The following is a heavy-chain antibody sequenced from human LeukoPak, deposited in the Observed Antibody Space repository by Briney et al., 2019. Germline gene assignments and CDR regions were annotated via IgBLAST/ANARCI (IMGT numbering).Heavy chain of an antibody. CDR1: GFTFSSYA. CDR2: ISYDGSNK. Sequence: GGSLRLSRAASGFTFSSYAMHWVRQAPGKGLEWVAVISYDGSNKYYADSVKGRFTISRDNSKNTLYLQMNSLRAEDTAVYYCARGTHYGSGSFRAFDIWGQGTMVTVSS. CDR3: ARGTHYGSGSFRAFDI. D-gene: IGHD3-10*01. V-gene: IGHV3-30-3*01. J-gene: IGHJ3*02.